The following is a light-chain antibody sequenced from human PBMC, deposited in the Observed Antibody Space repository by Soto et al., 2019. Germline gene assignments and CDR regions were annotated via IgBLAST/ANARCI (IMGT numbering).Light chain of an antibody. J-gene: IGKJ1*01. V-gene: IGKV3-11*01. Sequence: EIVLTQSPATLSLSPGERATLSCRASQSVSSYLAWYQQKPGQAPRLLIYDASNRATGIPARFSGSGSGTDFTLTIRSLEPEDFAVYYCQQRNLWPRTFGQGTKVEIK. CDR3: QQRNLWPRT. CDR2: DAS. CDR1: QSVSSY.